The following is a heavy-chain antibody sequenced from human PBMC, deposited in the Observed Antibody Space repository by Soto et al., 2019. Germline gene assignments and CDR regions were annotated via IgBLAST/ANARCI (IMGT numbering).Heavy chain of an antibody. J-gene: IGHJ4*02. CDR3: ARQHSGWYFDY. Sequence: QVQLQESGPGLVKPSQTLSLTCTVSGGSISSGGYYWSWIRQHPGKGLEWIGYIYYSGSTYYNPSLKSXXTXSXXTSKNQFSLKLSSVTAADTAVYYCARQHSGWYFDYWGQGTLVTVSS. CDR2: IYYSGST. V-gene: IGHV4-31*03. D-gene: IGHD6-19*01. CDR1: GGSISSGGYY.